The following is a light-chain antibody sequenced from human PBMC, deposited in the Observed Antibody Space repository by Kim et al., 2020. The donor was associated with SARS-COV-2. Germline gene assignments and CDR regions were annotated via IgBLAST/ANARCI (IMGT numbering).Light chain of an antibody. J-gene: IGKJ2*01. V-gene: IGKV1-5*03. CDR3: QQYNSYSYT. CDR2: KAS. CDR1: QSSSSW. Sequence: SASVGDRVTITCRASQSSSSWLAWYQQKPGKAPKLLIYKASSLESGVPSRCSGSGSGTEFTLTISSLQPDDFATYYCQQYNSYSYTFGQGTKLEIK.